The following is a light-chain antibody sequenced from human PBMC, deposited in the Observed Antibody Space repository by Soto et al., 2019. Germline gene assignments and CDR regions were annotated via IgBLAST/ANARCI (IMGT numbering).Light chain of an antibody. Sequence: QSALTQPASVSGSPGQSITISCTGTSSDVGGYEFVSWYQQHPDNAPKLIIYDVSDRPSGESSRFSGSKSANTASLTISGLQAEVEADYYCSSYTSSGTYVFGTGTKLTVL. J-gene: IGLJ1*01. CDR1: SSDVGGYEF. V-gene: IGLV2-14*01. CDR2: DVS. CDR3: SSYTSSGTYV.